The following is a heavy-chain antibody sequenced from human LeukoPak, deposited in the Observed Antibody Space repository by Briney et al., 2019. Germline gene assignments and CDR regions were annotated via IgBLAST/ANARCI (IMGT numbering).Heavy chain of an antibody. CDR1: GGTFSSYA. CDR2: IIPIFGTA. J-gene: IGHJ6*03. V-gene: IGHV1-69*05. CDR3: ASGTYYDFWSGYYTGIYYYYYMDV. Sequence: GSSVKVSCKASGGTFSSYAISWVRQAPGQGLEWMGGIIPIFGTANYAQKFQGRVTITTDESTSTAYMELSSLRSEDTAVYYCASGTYYDFWSGYYTGIYYYYYMDVWGEGTTVTVSS. D-gene: IGHD3-3*01.